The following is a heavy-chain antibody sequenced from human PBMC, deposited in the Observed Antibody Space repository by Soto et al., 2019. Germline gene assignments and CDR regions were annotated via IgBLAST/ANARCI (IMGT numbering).Heavy chain of an antibody. CDR3: ARERYQVISDGMDV. CDR1: GYTFTGYY. V-gene: IGHV1-2*02. D-gene: IGHD2-2*01. CDR2: INPNSGGT. J-gene: IGHJ6*02. Sequence: AAVKVPCKASGYTFTGYYMHWVRQAPGQGLEWMGWINPNSGGTNYAQKFQGRVTLSRDTSINTAYLELSRLRFDDAAVYFCARERYQVISDGMDVWGQGTTVTVSS.